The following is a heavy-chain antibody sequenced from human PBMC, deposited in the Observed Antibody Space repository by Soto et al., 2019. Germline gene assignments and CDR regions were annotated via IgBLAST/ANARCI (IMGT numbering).Heavy chain of an antibody. CDR1: GFTFSSYW. Sequence: GGSLRLSCAASGFTFSSYWMSWVRQAPGKGLEWVANIKQDGSETYYVDSVKGRFTISRDNAKNSLYLQMNNLRAEDTAVYYCARGLAAAGTNDYDYGMDVWGQGTTVTVSS. CDR3: ARGLAAAGTNDYDYGMDV. D-gene: IGHD6-13*01. CDR2: IKQDGSET. J-gene: IGHJ6*02. V-gene: IGHV3-7*04.